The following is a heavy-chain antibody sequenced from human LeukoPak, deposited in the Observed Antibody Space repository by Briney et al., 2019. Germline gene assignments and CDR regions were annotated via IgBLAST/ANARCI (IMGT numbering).Heavy chain of an antibody. V-gene: IGHV1-46*01. CDR2: INPSGGTT. D-gene: IGHD3-16*02. J-gene: IGHJ3*02. CDR1: GYTFTSYY. CDR3: AFRSYAFDI. Sequence: GASVKVSCKASGYTFTSYYMHWVRQAPGQGLEWMGIINPSGGTTSYAQKFQGRVSMTRDMSTSTVYMELSSLRSEDTAVYYCAFRSYAFDIWGQGTMVTVSS.